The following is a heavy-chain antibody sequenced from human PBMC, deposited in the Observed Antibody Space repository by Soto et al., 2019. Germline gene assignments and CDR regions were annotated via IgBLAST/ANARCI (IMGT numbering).Heavy chain of an antibody. J-gene: IGHJ4*02. Sequence: QVQLQESGPGLVKPSETLSLTCTVSGGSISSYYWSWIRQPAGKGLEWIGRIYTSGSTNYNPSLKSRVTMSVDTSNNQFSLKLSSVIAADTAVYYCAIGSAVAGRRDYFDYWGQGTLVTVSS. CDR2: IYTSGST. CDR1: GGSISSYY. D-gene: IGHD6-19*01. CDR3: AIGSAVAGRRDYFDY. V-gene: IGHV4-4*07.